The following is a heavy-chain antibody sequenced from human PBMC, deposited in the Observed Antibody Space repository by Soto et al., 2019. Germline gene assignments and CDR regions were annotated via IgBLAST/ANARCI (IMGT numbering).Heavy chain of an antibody. V-gene: IGHV4-59*01. J-gene: IGHJ4*02. CDR1: GSSISNFY. D-gene: IGHD4-17*01. CDR2: IYYTGST. CDR3: TRVGGYYGDYPNFDY. Sequence: PSETQSLTSSVSGSSISNFYWSWIRQPPGKGLEWIGNIYYTGSTNYNPSHKSRVAISVDMSRKQVSLKLTSLTAADTAVYYCTRVGGYYGDYPNFDYWGQGTLVTVSS.